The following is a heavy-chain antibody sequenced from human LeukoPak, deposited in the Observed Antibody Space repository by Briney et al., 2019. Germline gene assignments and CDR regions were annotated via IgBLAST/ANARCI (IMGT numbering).Heavy chain of an antibody. CDR1: GGSISSSSYY. CDR2: IYYSGST. D-gene: IGHD6-13*01. Sequence: SETLSLTCTVSGGSISSSSYYWGWIRQPPGKGLEWIGSIYYSGSTYYNPSLKSRVTISVDTSKNQFSLKLSSVTAADSAVYYCARQGGSSSPYYYYYMDVWGKGTTVTVSS. V-gene: IGHV4-39*01. CDR3: ARQGGSSSPYYYYYMDV. J-gene: IGHJ6*03.